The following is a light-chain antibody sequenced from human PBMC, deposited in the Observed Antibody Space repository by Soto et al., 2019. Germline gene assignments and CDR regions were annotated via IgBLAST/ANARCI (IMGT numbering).Light chain of an antibody. J-gene: IGLJ2*01. CDR3: QVWDRTSDHVV. Sequence: SYELTQPPSVSVAPGEASSITCTGDNIGSKSVHWYQQKPGQAPVLVMYYDNDRPSGIPVRFSGSNSWNTATLTINRVEAGDEADYYCQVWDRTSDHVVFGGGTKLTVL. V-gene: IGLV3-21*04. CDR2: YDN. CDR1: NIGSKS.